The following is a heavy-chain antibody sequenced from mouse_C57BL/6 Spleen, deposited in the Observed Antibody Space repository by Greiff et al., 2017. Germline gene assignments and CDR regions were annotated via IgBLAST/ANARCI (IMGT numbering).Heavy chain of an antibody. V-gene: IGHV1-76*01. J-gene: IGHJ2*01. CDR1: GYTFTDYY. CDR3: ARETYYGGDY. Sequence: QVQLQQSGAELVRPGASVKLSCKASGYTFTDYYINWVKQRPGQGLEWIARIYPGSGNTYYNEKFKGKATLTAEKSSSTAYMQLSNLTSEDSAVYFCARETYYGGDYWGQGTTLTVSS. D-gene: IGHD1-1*01. CDR2: IYPGSGNT.